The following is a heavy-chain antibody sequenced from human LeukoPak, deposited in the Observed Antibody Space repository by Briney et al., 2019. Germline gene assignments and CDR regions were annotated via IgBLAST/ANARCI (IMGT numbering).Heavy chain of an antibody. J-gene: IGHJ4*02. V-gene: IGHV3-21*01. Sequence: GGSLRLSCAASGFTSSTFAMIWVRQPPGKGLEWVSSIFPSGGEIHYADSVRGRFTISRDDAKNSLYLQMDSLRAEDTAVYYCARRFDYWGQGTLVTVSS. CDR2: IFPSGGEI. CDR1: GFTSSTFA. CDR3: ARRFDY.